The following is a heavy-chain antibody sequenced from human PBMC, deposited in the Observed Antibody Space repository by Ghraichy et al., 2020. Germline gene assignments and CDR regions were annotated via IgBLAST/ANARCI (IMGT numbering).Heavy chain of an antibody. CDR1: GFTFSNYA. V-gene: IGHV3-30*18. Sequence: GSLRLSCAASGFTFSNYAIHWVRQAPGKGLEWVAVISYAVFCLKKENSVKGRLTMSRDNSKNTLNLQMTSLRPDDTAIYYCVKDRGLQHFYVMDAWGQGTTVTVSS. J-gene: IGHJ6*02. D-gene: IGHD3-10*01. CDR2: ISYAVFCL. CDR3: VKDRGLQHFYVMDA.